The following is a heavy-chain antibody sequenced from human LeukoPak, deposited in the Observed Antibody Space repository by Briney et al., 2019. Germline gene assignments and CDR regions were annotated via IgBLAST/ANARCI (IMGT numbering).Heavy chain of an antibody. CDR1: GITVSRHG. J-gene: IGHJ4*02. V-gene: IGHV3-30*03. Sequence: GGSLRLSCVASGITVSRHGMDWVRQAPGKGLEWVSYIADDGGVKQYADSVKGRSTVSRDNSKSTLYLQMNGLSVEDTAIYYRAREATWGEWYFDHWGQGTPVTVSS. D-gene: IGHD3-3*01. CDR2: IADDGGVK. CDR3: AREATWGEWYFDH.